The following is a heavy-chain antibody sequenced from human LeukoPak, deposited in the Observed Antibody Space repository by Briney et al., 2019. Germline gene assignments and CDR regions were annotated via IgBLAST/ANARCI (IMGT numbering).Heavy chain of an antibody. D-gene: IGHD1-26*01. CDR2: INSDGSST. Sequence: GGSLKLSCAASGFTLSSYWMHWVRQAPGKGLVWVSRINSDGSSTSYADSVKGRFTISRDNAKNTLYLQMNSLRAEDTAVYYCARAPVGATCFDYWGQGTLVTVSS. CDR1: GFTLSSYW. J-gene: IGHJ4*02. CDR3: ARAPVGATCFDY. V-gene: IGHV3-74*01.